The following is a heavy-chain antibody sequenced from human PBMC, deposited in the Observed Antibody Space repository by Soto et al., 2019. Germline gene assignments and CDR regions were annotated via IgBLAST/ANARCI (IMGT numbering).Heavy chain of an antibody. CDR2: TYYRSRWRT. V-gene: IGHV6-1*01. CDR1: GGSVSSNDAT. J-gene: IGHJ5*01. CDR3: ARLIGNSWLDS. Sequence: SQTLSLTCAISGGSVSSNDATWDWIRQSPSRGLEWLGRTYYRSRWRTDYEISVKSRISINPDTSNNQVSLQLNSVTPDDTAVYYCARLIGNSWLDSWGQGTLVTVSS. D-gene: IGHD3-16*01.